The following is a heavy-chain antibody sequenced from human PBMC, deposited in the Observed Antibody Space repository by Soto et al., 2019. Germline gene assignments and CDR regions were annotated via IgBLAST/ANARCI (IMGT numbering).Heavy chain of an antibody. CDR3: ATHAPYGPLDQ. J-gene: IGHJ4*02. Sequence: PSETLSLTCAVSSGSISSSNWWSWVRQPPGKGLEWIGEIYHSGSTNYNPSLKSRVTISVDTSKNQFSLRLTSVTAADTSVYYCATHAPYGPLDQWGQGARVSV. V-gene: IGHV4-4*02. CDR2: IYHSGST. D-gene: IGHD4-17*01. CDR1: SGSISSSNW.